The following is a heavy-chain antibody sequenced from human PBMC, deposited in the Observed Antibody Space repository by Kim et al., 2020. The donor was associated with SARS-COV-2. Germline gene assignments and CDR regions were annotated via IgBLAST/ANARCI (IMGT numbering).Heavy chain of an antibody. CDR1: GFTFSSYW. D-gene: IGHD3-10*01. Sequence: GSLRLSCAASGFTFSSYWMHWVRQAPGKGLGWVSRVSSDGSATTYADSVKGRFTISRDNAKNTLYLQMNSLTAEDTAVYFCAGYGSGTYFNGWGQGTLVTVSS. V-gene: IGHV3-74*03. CDR3: AGYGSGTYFNG. J-gene: IGHJ4*02. CDR2: VSSDGSAT.